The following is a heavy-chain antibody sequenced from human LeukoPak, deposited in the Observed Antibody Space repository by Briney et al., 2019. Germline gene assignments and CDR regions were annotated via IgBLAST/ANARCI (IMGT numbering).Heavy chain of an antibody. V-gene: IGHV3-74*01. CDR2: INSDGSST. CDR1: GFTFSSYW. J-gene: IGHJ4*02. CDR3: ARVASSSSWYIDY. D-gene: IGHD6-13*01. Sequence: PGGSLRLSCAASGFTFSSYWMHWVRQAPGMGLVWVSGINSDGSSTSYADSVRGRFTISRDNAKNTLYLQMNSLRAEDAAVYYCARVASSSSWYIDYWGQGTLVTVSS.